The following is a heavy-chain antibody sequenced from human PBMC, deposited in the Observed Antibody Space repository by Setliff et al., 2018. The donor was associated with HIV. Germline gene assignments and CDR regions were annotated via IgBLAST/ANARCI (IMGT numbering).Heavy chain of an antibody. J-gene: IGHJ3*02. Sequence: VASVKVSCKASGYTFTSYGISWVRQAPGQGLEWMGWISPYNDKTNYAQEVQGRVTITADKSTSTAYLELSSLTYDDTAIYYCARAEFLGPESDFDIWGQGTMVT. V-gene: IGHV1-18*01. CDR1: GYTFTSYG. CDR2: ISPYNDKT. D-gene: IGHD3-10*01. CDR3: ARAEFLGPESDFDI.